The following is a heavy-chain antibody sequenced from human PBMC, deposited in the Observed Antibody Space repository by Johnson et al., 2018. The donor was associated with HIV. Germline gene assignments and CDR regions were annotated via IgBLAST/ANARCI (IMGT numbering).Heavy chain of an antibody. J-gene: IGHJ3*02. D-gene: IGHD7-27*01. CDR3: ASELGIRLDAFDI. V-gene: IGHV3-9*01. CDR1: GFTFDDYA. Sequence: VQLVESGGGLVRPGRSLRLSCAASGFTFDDYAMHWVRQAPGKGLEGVSGISWNSGSIGYADYVKGRFTISRDKAKNTLYLQMNSLRAEDTAVYYCASELGIRLDAFDIWGQGTMVTVSS. CDR2: ISWNSGSI.